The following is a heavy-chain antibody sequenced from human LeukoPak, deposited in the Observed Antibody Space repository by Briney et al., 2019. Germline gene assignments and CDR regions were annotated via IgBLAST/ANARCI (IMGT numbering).Heavy chain of an antibody. D-gene: IGHD2-15*01. J-gene: IGHJ6*02. CDR3: ARESNRRLHYYGIDV. Sequence: GGSLRLSCAASGFTFSSYGMHWVRQAPGKGLEWVAVISYDGSNKYYADSVKGRFTISRDNSKNTLYLQMNSLRAEDTAVYYCARESNRRLHYYGIDVWGLGTTVTVSS. CDR2: ISYDGSNK. CDR1: GFTFSSYG. V-gene: IGHV3-30*03.